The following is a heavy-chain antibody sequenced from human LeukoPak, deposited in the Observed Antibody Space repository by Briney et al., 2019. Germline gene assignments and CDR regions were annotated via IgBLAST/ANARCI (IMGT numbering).Heavy chain of an antibody. CDR1: GFTFSIYS. J-gene: IGHJ4*02. CDR3: ARDMVRGVAFDY. Sequence: PGGSLRLSCAASGFTFSIYSMNWVRQAPGKGLEWVSSISSSSSYIYYADSVKGRFTISRDNAKNSLYLQMNSLRAEDTAVYYCARDMVRGVAFDYWGQGTLVTVSS. V-gene: IGHV3-21*01. D-gene: IGHD3-10*01. CDR2: ISSSSSYI.